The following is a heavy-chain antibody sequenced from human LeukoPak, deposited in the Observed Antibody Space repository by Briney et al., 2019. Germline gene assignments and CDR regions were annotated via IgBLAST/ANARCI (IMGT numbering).Heavy chain of an antibody. CDR1: GFTFDDYA. V-gene: IGHV3-9*01. D-gene: IGHD3-22*01. CDR2: ISWNSGSI. J-gene: IGHJ6*02. CDR3: AKVGSEYYYDSSGPYGMDV. Sequence: GGSLRLSCAASGFTFDDYAMHWARQAPGKGLEWVSGISWNSGSIGYADSVKGRFTISRDNAKNSLYLQMNSLRAEDTALYYCAKVGSEYYYDSSGPYGMDVWGQGTTVTVSS.